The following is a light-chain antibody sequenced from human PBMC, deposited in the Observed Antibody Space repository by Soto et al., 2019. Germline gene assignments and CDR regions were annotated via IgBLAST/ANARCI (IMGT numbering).Light chain of an antibody. V-gene: IGLV2-14*01. CDR3: SSYTTSSTYV. CDR1: SSDVGGYNY. CDR2: DVS. Sequence: QSALTQPASVSGSPGQSITISCTGTSSDVGGYNYVSWYQQHPGKAPKLLICDVSNRPSGVSNRFSGSKSGNTASLTISGLQAEDEADYYCSSYTTSSTYVFATGTKVTVL. J-gene: IGLJ1*01.